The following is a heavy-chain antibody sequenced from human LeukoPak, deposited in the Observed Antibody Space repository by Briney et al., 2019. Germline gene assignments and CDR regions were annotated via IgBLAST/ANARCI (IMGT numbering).Heavy chain of an antibody. V-gene: IGHV4-34*01. CDR2: INHSGST. D-gene: IGHD6-19*01. CDR1: GGSFSDYF. Sequence: SETLSLTCAVYGGSFSDYFWTWIRQPPGKGLEWIGEINHSGSTNYNPSLKSRVTISVDTSKKQFFLRLSSVTAADTAVYYCARLHKQWLVRSYYFDYWGQGTLVTVSS. J-gene: IGHJ4*02. CDR3: ARLHKQWLVRSYYFDY.